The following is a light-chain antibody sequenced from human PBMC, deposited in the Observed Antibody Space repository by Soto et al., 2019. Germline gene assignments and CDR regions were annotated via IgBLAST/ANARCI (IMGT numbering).Light chain of an antibody. CDR1: HTTSSSY. V-gene: IGKV3-20*01. CDR2: AIS. J-gene: IGKJ1*01. CDR3: QQYVTSSPRT. Sequence: EIVLPQSPPTLSGSPGERATLSCRASHTTSSSYLAWYQQIPGQAPRLLMYAISRRATGLPDRFSGSGSGTDFTITITRLEPEDFAVYYCQQYVTSSPRTFGQGTKV.